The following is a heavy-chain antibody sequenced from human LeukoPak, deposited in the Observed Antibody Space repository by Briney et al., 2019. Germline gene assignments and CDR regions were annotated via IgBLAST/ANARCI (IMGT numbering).Heavy chain of an antibody. CDR3: ARQFYSNGYRWFDP. D-gene: IGHD3-22*01. CDR1: GFTFSSYG. CDR2: IGGRDGST. Sequence: GGSLRLSCAASGFTFSSYGMSWVRQAPGKGLEWVSAIGGRDGSTYYADSVKGRFTVSRDNSKNTLYLQMSSLSAADTAIYYCARQFYSNGYRWFDPWGQGTLVTVSS. J-gene: IGHJ5*02. V-gene: IGHV3-23*01.